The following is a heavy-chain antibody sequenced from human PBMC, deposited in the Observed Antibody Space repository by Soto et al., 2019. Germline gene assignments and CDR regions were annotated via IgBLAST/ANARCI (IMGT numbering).Heavy chain of an antibody. V-gene: IGHV3-23*01. CDR2: ISGSGGST. CDR3: AKDRSTYYLVRPFDP. J-gene: IGHJ5*02. D-gene: IGHD3-10*01. CDR1: GSTFSSHA. Sequence: GGSLRLSCAASGSTFSSHAMSWVRPAPGKRLEWVSAISGSGGSTYYADSVKGRFTISRDNSKNTLYLQMNSLRAEDTAVYYCAKDRSTYYLVRPFDPWAQGTLVTVSS.